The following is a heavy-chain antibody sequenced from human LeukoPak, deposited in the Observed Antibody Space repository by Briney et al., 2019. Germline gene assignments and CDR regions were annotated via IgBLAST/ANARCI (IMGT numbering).Heavy chain of an antibody. CDR1: GFTSHSYD. J-gene: IGHJ2*01. CDR3: VRGDSTGYRSNWYFDL. CDR2: IGSARDT. V-gene: IGHV3-13*01. Sequence: GGTLRLSCAASGFTSHSYDMHWGRQGPGGRREWGSAIGSARDTYYPDSVKGRFTISRDNAKSSLYLQMHSLRVGDTAVYYCVRGDSTGYRSNWYFDLWGRGTLVTVSS. D-gene: IGHD3-22*01.